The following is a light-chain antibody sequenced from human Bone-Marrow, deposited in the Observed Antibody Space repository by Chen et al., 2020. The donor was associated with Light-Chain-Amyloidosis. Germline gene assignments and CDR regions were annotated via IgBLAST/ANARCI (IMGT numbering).Light chain of an antibody. Sequence: QSALTQPASVSGSPGQSITISCTGTSSDVGGYNYVSWYQQHPGKAPKLMIYDVSHRPSGVSNRFSGSKSGNTASLTISGLQAEDEAEYYCSSPHFGGGTKLTVL. CDR1: SSDVGGYNY. CDR3: SSPH. V-gene: IGLV2-14*01. J-gene: IGLJ2*01. CDR2: DVS.